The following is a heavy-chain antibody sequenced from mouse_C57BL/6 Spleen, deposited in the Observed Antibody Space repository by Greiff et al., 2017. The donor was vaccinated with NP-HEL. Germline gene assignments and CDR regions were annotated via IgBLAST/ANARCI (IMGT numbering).Heavy chain of an antibody. CDR3: AREDYYGSSPPFDY. J-gene: IGHJ2*01. Sequence: EVKLQESGGGLVKPGGSLKLSCAASGFTFSDYGMHWVRQAPEKGLEWVAYISSGSSTIYYVDTVKGRFTISRDNAKNTLFLQMTSLRSEDTAMYYCAREDYYGSSPPFDYWGQGTTLTVSS. CDR2: ISSGSSTI. CDR1: GFTFSDYG. V-gene: IGHV5-17*01. D-gene: IGHD1-1*01.